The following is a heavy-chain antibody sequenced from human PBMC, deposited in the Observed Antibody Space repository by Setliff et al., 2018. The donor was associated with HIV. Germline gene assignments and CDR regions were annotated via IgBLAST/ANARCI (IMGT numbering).Heavy chain of an antibody. CDR3: ARCITSVGTRWFDP. CDR2: IYSSGTT. CDR1: GDSINRGSYY. V-gene: IGHV4-61*09. J-gene: IGHJ5*02. Sequence: PSETLSLTCTVSGDSINRGSYYWTWICQPAGKGLEWIGHIYSSGTTNHNPSLKNRVTISVDTSTNQFSLKLRSVTAADTAVYYCARCITSVGTRWFDPWGQGTLVTVSS.